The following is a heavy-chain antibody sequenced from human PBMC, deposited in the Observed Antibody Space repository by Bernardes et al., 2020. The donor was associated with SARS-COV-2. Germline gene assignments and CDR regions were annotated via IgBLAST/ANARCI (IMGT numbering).Heavy chain of an antibody. V-gene: IGHV4-4*07. CDR2: IYTSGST. D-gene: IGHD6-6*01. Sequence: LSLPCTVSGGSINSYYWSWVRQPAGKGLEWIGRIYTSGSTNYNPSLKSRVTMSVDTSKNQFSLRLSSVTAADTAVYYCARVVPYTTSSYYFDYWGQGTLVTVSS. CDR1: GGSINSYY. CDR3: ARVVPYTTSSYYFDY. J-gene: IGHJ4*02.